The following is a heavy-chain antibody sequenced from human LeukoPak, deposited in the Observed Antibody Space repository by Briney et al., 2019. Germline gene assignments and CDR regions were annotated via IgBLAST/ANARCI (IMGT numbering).Heavy chain of an antibody. V-gene: IGHV3-30*04. J-gene: IGHJ4*02. Sequence: PGGSLRLSCAASGFTFSSYAMHWVRQAPGKGLEWVAVISYDGSNKYYADSVKGRFTISRDNSKNTLYLQMNSLRAEDTAVYYCASSRDGSGSYPDYWGQGTLVTVSS. D-gene: IGHD3-10*01. CDR2: ISYDGSNK. CDR1: GFTFSSYA. CDR3: ASSRDGSGSYPDY.